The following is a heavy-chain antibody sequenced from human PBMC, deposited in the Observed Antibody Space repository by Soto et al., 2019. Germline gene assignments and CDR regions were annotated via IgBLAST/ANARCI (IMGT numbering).Heavy chain of an antibody. J-gene: IGHJ3*02. D-gene: IGHD3-22*01. V-gene: IGHV5-51*01. Sequence: LQISCKGSGYSFTSYWIGWVRQMPGKGLEWMGIIYPGDSDTRYSPSFQGQVTISADKSISTAYLQWSSLKASDTAMYYCARHRGGGYYYDSSGLGAFDIWGQGTMVTVS. CDR1: GYSFTSYW. CDR2: IYPGDSDT. CDR3: ARHRGGGYYYDSSGLGAFDI.